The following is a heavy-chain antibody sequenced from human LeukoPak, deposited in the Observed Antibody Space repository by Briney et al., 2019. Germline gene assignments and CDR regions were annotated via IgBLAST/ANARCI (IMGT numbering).Heavy chain of an antibody. CDR3: ARSGDTAMGNFDY. J-gene: IGHJ4*02. CDR1: GFTFSSYG. D-gene: IGHD5-18*01. Sequence: PGRSLRLSCAASGFTFSSYGMHWVRQAPGKGLEWVAVIWYDGSNKYYADSVKGRFNISRDNSKNTLYLQMNSLRAEDTAVYYCARSGDTAMGNFDYWGQGTLVTVSS. CDR2: IWYDGSNK. V-gene: IGHV3-33*01.